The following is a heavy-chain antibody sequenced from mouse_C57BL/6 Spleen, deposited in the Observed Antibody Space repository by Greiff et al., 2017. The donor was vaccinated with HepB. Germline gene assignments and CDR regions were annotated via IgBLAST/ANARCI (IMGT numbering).Heavy chain of an antibody. CDR2: ISSGGSYT. D-gene: IGHD1-1*01. CDR1: GFTFSSYG. V-gene: IGHV5-6*01. Sequence: EVKLVESGGDLVKPGGSLKLSCAASGFTFSSYGMSWVRQTPDKRLEWVATISSGGSYTYYPDSVKGRFTISRDNAKNTLYLQMSSLKSEDTAMYDCARENCGSSLYAMDYWGQGTSVTVSS. J-gene: IGHJ4*01. CDR3: ARENCGSSLYAMDY.